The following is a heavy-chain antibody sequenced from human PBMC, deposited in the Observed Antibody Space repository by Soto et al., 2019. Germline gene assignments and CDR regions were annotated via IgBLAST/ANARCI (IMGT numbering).Heavy chain of an antibody. Sequence: QLQLQESGPGLVKPSETLSLTCTVSGGSISSSIYYWGWIRQPPGKGLEWIGTIYYSGSTYYNPSLKSRVTLSVDTSKNQFSLKLSSVTATDTAVYYCARLSPTFAEGNWFDPWGQGTLVTVSS. J-gene: IGHJ5*02. V-gene: IGHV4-39*01. CDR2: IYYSGST. CDR3: ARLSPTFAEGNWFDP. D-gene: IGHD3-3*01. CDR1: GGSISSSIYY.